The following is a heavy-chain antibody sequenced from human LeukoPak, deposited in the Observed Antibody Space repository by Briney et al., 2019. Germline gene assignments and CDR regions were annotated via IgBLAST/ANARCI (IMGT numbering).Heavy chain of an antibody. V-gene: IGHV1-18*01. D-gene: IGHD6-13*01. CDR1: GYTFTSYG. J-gene: IGHJ4*02. CDR2: ISAYNGNT. CDR3: ARNLAAAGTAKKPTHFDY. Sequence: ASVKVSCEASGYTFTSYGICWVRQAPGQGLEWMGWISAYNGNTNYAPKFQGRVTMTTDTSTSTAYMELRSLRSDDTAVYYCARNLAAAGTAKKPTHFDYWGQGTLVTVSS.